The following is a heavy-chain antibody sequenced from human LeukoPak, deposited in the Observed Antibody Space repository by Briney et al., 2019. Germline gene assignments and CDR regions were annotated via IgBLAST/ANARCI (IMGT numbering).Heavy chain of an antibody. CDR1: GGSISSSSYY. CDR2: IYYSGST. Sequence: SETLSLTCTVSGGSISSSSYYWGWIRQPPGKGLEWIGSIYYSGSTYHNPSLKSRVTISVDTSKNQFSLKLSSVTAADTAVYYCARRSFGVVMRQAFDYWGQGTLVTVSS. J-gene: IGHJ4*02. CDR3: ARRSFGVVMRQAFDY. D-gene: IGHD3-3*01. V-gene: IGHV4-39*01.